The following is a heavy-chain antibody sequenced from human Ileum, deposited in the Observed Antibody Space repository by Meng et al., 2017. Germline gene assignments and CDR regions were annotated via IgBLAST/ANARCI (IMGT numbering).Heavy chain of an antibody. V-gene: IGHV6-1*01. J-gene: IGHJ4*02. CDR1: GGSVSSNIAA. Sequence: VQLPQAGPGLVNPSQTLSLTCAVSGGSVSSNIAAWNWIRQSPLRGLEWLGRTYYRSKWYSEYAVSVKSRISITPDTSKNQFSVQMNSVTPEDTAVYYCASGSGSLDYWGPGTLVTVSS. D-gene: IGHD3-3*01. CDR3: ASGSGSLDY. CDR2: TYYRSKWYS.